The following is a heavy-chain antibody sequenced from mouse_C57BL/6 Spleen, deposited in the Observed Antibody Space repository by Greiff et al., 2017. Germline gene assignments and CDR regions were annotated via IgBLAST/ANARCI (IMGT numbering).Heavy chain of an antibody. V-gene: IGHV3-6*01. D-gene: IGHD2-4*01. CDR2: ISYDGSN. CDR1: GYSITSGYY. CDR3: AREGIYYDYDGAY. Sequence: EVKLQESGPGLVKPSQSLSLTCSVTGYSITSGYYWNWIRQFPGNKLEWMGYISYDGSNNYNPSLKNRISITRDTSKNQFFLKLNSVTTEDTATYYCAREGIYYDYDGAYWGQGTLVTVSA. J-gene: IGHJ3*01.